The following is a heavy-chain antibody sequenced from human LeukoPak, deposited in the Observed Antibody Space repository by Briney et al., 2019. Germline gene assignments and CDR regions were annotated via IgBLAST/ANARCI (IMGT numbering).Heavy chain of an antibody. V-gene: IGHV3-64D*06. J-gene: IGHJ5*02. CDR1: GFTFSRYA. CDR2: ISSNGGST. Sequence: GGSLRLSCSASGFTFSRYAMEWVRQAPGKGLEYVSVISSNGGSTHYVDSVKGRFTISRDNSKNMLYLQMSSLRAEDTAVYYCVKGSSTSYRYNWFDPWGQGTLVTVSS. CDR3: VKGSSTSYRYNWFDP. D-gene: IGHD2-2*01.